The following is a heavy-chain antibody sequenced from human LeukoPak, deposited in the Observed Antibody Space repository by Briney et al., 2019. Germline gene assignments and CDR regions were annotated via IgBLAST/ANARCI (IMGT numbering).Heavy chain of an antibody. CDR2: ISGSGGST. CDR1: GFIFSSYA. J-gene: IGHJ4*02. Sequence: PSGGSLRLSCAASGFIFSSYAMSWVRQAPGKGLEWVSAISGSGGSTYYADSVQGRFTISRDNSKNTLYLQMNSLRAEDTAVYYCAKSSVVVTAIPYYFDYWGQGTLVTVSS. V-gene: IGHV3-23*01. D-gene: IGHD2-21*02. CDR3: AKSSVVVTAIPYYFDY.